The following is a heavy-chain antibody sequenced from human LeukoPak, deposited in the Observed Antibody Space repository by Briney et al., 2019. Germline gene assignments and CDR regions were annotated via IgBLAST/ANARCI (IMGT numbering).Heavy chain of an antibody. Sequence: SETLSLTCTVSGYSISSGYYWGWIRQPPGKGLEWIGSIYHSGSTHYNPSLKSRVTISVDTSKNQFSLKLSSVTAADTAVYYCAVKGPYYDYVWGSYRFSYFDYWGQGTLVTVSS. J-gene: IGHJ4*02. CDR1: GYSISSGYY. D-gene: IGHD3-16*02. CDR3: AVKGPYYDYVWGSYRFSYFDY. V-gene: IGHV4-38-2*02. CDR2: IYHSGST.